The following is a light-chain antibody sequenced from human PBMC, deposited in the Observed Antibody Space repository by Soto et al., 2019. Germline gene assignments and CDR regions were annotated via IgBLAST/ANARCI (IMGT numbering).Light chain of an antibody. CDR3: SSYRVGGSYV. CDR1: SSDVGRHNA. CDR2: NVN. Sequence: QSALTQPASVSGSPGQSITISCSGTSSDVGRHNAVSWYQQHPGKVPQLMIYNVNIRPSGISDRFSASKSGNMASLTISGLRAEDEADYYCSSYRVGGSYVFGTGTKLTVL. V-gene: IGLV2-14*03. J-gene: IGLJ1*01.